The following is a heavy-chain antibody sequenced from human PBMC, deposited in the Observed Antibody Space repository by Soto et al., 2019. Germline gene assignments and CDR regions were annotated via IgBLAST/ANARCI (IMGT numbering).Heavy chain of an antibody. D-gene: IGHD3-22*01. V-gene: IGHV4-30-2*01. J-gene: IGHJ5*02. CDR3: ARDLYYYDSSGYYWIDRFDP. Sequence: LSLTCAVSGGSISSGGYSWSWIRQPPGKGLEWIGYIYHSGSTYYNPSLKSRVTISVDRSKNQFSLKLSSVTAADTAVYYCARDLYYYDSSGYYWIDRFDPWGQGTLVTVSS. CDR2: IYHSGST. CDR1: GGSISSGGYS.